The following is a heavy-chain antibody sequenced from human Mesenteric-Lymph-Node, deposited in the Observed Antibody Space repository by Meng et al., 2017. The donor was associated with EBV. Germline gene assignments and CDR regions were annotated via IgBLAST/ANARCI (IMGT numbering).Heavy chain of an antibody. V-gene: IGHV4-61*01. CDR3: ATGLYGDYALAN. J-gene: IGHJ4*02. Sequence: VPPVEPRLGVEEPSETLSVTRTVSGCPDRRCTCDWSGTRQPLGKGLEWIGYIYYTGSTHYNPSLKSRVTISVDTSKNQFSLKLSSVTAADTAVYYCATGLYGDYALANWGQGTLVTVSS. CDR2: IYYTGST. D-gene: IGHD4-17*01. CDR1: GCPDRRCTCD.